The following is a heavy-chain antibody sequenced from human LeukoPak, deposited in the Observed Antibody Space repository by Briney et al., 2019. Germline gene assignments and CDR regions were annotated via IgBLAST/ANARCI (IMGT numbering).Heavy chain of an antibody. D-gene: IGHD3-22*01. J-gene: IGHJ3*02. CDR2: VLGSGVPT. V-gene: IGHV3-23*01. CDR1: GIIFSKYG. Sequence: PGGSLRLSCAASGIIFSKYGMSWVRQAPGKGLEWVATVLGSGVPTYCADSVKGRFTISRDISKNTLYLQMNSLRAEDTAVYYCAKDNFDSSGTQYDAFDTWGQGTMVTVSS. CDR3: AKDNFDSSGTQYDAFDT.